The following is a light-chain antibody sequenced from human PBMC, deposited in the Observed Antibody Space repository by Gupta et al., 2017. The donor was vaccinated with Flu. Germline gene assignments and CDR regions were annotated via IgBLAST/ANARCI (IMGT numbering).Light chain of an antibody. CDR3: QQYNNWPPFT. J-gene: IGKJ3*01. CDR1: QGVSSN. V-gene: IGKV3-15*01. Sequence: IVMTQSPATLSVSPGDRVTLSCRASQGVSSNLAWYQQRPGQAPRLLIYGASTRATGVPTRFSGSGSGTEFTLTIGSLQSEDLAVYYCQQYNNWPPFTFGPGTKVDI. CDR2: GAS.